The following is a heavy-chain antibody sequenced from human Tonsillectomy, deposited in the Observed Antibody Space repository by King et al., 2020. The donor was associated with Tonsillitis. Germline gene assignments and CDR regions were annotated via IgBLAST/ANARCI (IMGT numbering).Heavy chain of an antibody. CDR3: AREYVGGHPTKHFDY. J-gene: IGHJ4*02. Sequence: QLVQSGAEVKKPGSSVKVSCKASGGTFSSYAISWVRQAPGQGLEWMGGIIPIFGKPVYAQKFQGRVTITADKSTTTAYMELSSLRSEDTAVYYCAREYVGGHPTKHFDYWGQGTLVTVSS. CDR1: GGTFSSYA. V-gene: IGHV1-69*06. CDR2: IIPIFGKP. D-gene: IGHD4-23*01.